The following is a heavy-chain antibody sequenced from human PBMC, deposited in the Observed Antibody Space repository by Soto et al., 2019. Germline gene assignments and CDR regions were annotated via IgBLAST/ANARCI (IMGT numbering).Heavy chain of an antibody. CDR1: GGSISSYY. V-gene: IGHV4-59*01. CDR3: ARFLGYYYGSGSYSNDATEWFDP. Sequence: SETLSLTCTVSGGSISSYYWSWIRQPPGKGLEWIGYIYYSGSTNYNPSLKSRVTISVDTSKNQFSLKLSSVTAADTAGYYCARFLGYYYGSGSYSNDATEWFDPWGQGTLVTVSS. CDR2: IYYSGST. D-gene: IGHD3-10*01. J-gene: IGHJ5*02.